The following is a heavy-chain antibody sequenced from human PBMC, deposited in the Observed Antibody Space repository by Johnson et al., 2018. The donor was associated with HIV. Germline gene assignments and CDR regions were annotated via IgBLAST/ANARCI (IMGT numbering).Heavy chain of an antibody. D-gene: IGHD3-3*02. CDR3: AKSTQASIFRESGPYGAFDI. J-gene: IGHJ3*02. CDR2: ISWNGGTT. CDR1: GFTFDDYG. Sequence: VQLVESGGGVVRPGGSLRLSCAASGFTFDDYGMSWVRQAPGKGLEWVSGISWNGGTTGYADSVKGRFTISRDNAKNSLYVQMNSLRVEDTAVYYCAKSTQASIFRESGPYGAFDIWGQGTMVTVSS. V-gene: IGHV3-20*04.